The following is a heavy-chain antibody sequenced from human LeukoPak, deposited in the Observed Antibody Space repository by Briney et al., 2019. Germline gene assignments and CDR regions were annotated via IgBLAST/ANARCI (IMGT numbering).Heavy chain of an antibody. CDR1: GFTFSDYY. CDR3: AGGHIASWYNVEN. CDR2: ISGSSTYT. V-gene: IGHV3-11*06. Sequence: GGSLRLSCAASGFTFSDYYMSWIRQAPGKGLEWVSYISGSSTYTNYADSVKGRFTISRDNAKNSLYLVMNSLRAENTAVYYCAGGHIASWYNVENWGQGTLVTVSS. J-gene: IGHJ4*02. D-gene: IGHD6-13*01.